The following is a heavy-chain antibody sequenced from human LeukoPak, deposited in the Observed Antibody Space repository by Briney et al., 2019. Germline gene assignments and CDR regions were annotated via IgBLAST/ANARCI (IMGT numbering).Heavy chain of an antibody. CDR1: GYSISSGYY. CDR2: IYHSGST. D-gene: IGHD3-10*01. Sequence: SETLSLTCTVSGYSISSGYYWGWIRQPPGKGLEWIGSIYHSGSTYYNPSLKSRVTISVDTSKNQFSLKLSSVTAADTAVYYCARDSGIGAFDIWGQGTMVTVSP. J-gene: IGHJ3*02. CDR3: ARDSGIGAFDI. V-gene: IGHV4-38-2*02.